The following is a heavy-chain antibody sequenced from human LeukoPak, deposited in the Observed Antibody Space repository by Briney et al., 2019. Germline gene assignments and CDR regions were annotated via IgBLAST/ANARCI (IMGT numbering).Heavy chain of an antibody. CDR3: ARLDTALVSYYYYYFMDV. J-gene: IGHJ6*03. D-gene: IGHD5-18*01. CDR2: IYSGGST. CDR1: GFTVSSNY. Sequence: GGSLRLSCAASGFTVSSNYMSWVRQAPGKGLEWVSLIYSGGSTYYADSVKGRFTISRDNSKNTLYLQMNSLRAEDTAVYYCARLDTALVSYYYYYFMDVWGKGTTVTASS. V-gene: IGHV3-53*01.